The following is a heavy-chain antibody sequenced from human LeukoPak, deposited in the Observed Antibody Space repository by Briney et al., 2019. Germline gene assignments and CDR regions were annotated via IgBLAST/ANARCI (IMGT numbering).Heavy chain of an antibody. V-gene: IGHV3-9*01. CDR3: AKEAWIQLWFPFDY. Sequence: GGSLRLSCAASGFTFDDYAMHWVRQAPGKGLEWVPGISWNSGSIGYADSVKGRFTISRDNAKNSLYLQMNSLRAEDTALYYCAKEAWIQLWFPFDYWGQGTLVTVSS. D-gene: IGHD5-18*01. CDR2: ISWNSGSI. J-gene: IGHJ4*02. CDR1: GFTFDDYA.